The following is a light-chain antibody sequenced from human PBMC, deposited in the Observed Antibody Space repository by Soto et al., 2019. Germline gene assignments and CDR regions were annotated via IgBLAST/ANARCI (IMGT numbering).Light chain of an antibody. Sequence: DVQITQFPSSLSASVGDRVTITCRASETISSYLNWYQQRPGKAPKLLIHSASSLQSEVPPRFSGSGSGTDFSLTISSLQPDDFGTYFCQQSYSPPITFGQGTRLEIK. CDR3: QQSYSPPIT. J-gene: IGKJ5*01. CDR1: ETISSY. V-gene: IGKV1-39*01. CDR2: SAS.